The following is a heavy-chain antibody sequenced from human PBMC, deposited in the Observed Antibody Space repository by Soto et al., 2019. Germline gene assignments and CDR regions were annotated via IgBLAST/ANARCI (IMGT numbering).Heavy chain of an antibody. CDR3: AKDNKGGRGVLGSFQH. J-gene: IGHJ1*01. D-gene: IGHD7-27*01. CDR2: ISAYNGNT. V-gene: IGHV1-18*01. CDR1: GYTFTSYG. Sequence: ASVKVSCKASGYTFTSYGISWVRQAPGQGLEWMGWISAYNGNTNYAQKLQGRVTMTTDTSTSTAYMELRSLRSDDTALYYCAKDNKGGRGVLGSFQHWGQGTLVTVSS.